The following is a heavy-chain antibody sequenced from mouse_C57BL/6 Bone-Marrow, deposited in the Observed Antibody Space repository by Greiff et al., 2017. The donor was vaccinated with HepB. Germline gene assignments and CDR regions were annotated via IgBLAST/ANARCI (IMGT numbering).Heavy chain of an antibody. J-gene: IGHJ2*01. V-gene: IGHV3-6*01. Sequence: EVQLQESGPGLVKPSQSLSLTCSVTGYSITSGYYWNWIRQFPGNKLEWMGYISYDGSNNYNPSLKNRISITRDTSKNQFFLKLNSVTTEDTATYYCARGAISLSEDYWGQGTTLTVSS. CDR2: ISYDGSN. CDR3: ARGAISLSEDY. CDR1: GYSITSGYY. D-gene: IGHD3-1*01.